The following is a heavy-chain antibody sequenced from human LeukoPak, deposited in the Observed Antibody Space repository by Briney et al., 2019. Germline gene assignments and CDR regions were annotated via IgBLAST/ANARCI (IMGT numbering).Heavy chain of an antibody. CDR3: TTKVIRGNSGDDYDD. CDR2: INYNGAIT. D-gene: IGHD5-12*01. CDR1: GFTFVDYG. V-gene: IGHV3-20*04. Sequence: GGSLRLSCATSGFTFVDYGLSWVRRAPGKGLEWLCAINYNGAITDYADSVKGRFTISRDNAKNSLYLRMDSLRAEDTAVYYCTTKVIRGNSGDDYDDWGQGTLVTVSS. J-gene: IGHJ4*02.